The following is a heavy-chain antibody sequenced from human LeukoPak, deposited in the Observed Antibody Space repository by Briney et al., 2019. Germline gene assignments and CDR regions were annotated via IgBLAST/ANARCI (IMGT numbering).Heavy chain of an antibody. CDR1: GGSISSYY. D-gene: IGHD3-10*01. Sequence: SETLSLTCTVSGGSISSYYWSWIRQPPGKGLEWIGYIYYSGSTNYNPSLKSRVTISVDTSKNQFSLKLSSVTAADTAVYYCARQIYYYGSGSYVYYFDYWGQGTLVTVSS. V-gene: IGHV4-59*08. J-gene: IGHJ4*02. CDR2: IYYSGST. CDR3: ARQIYYYGSGSYVYYFDY.